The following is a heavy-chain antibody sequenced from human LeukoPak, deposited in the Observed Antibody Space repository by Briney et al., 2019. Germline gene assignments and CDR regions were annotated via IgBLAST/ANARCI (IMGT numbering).Heavy chain of an antibody. Sequence: GGSLRLSCAASGFTFSSYAMSWVRQAPGKGLEWVSAISGSGGSTYYADSVKGRFTISRDNSKNTLYLQMNSLRAEDTAVYYCAKGVVVMPATRIDSWGQGTLVIVSS. D-gene: IGHD2-15*01. CDR1: GFTFSSYA. J-gene: IGHJ5*01. V-gene: IGHV3-23*01. CDR2: ISGSGGST. CDR3: AKGVVVMPATRIDS.